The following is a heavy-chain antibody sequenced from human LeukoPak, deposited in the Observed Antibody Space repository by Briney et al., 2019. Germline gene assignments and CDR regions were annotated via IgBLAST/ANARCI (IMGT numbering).Heavy chain of an antibody. CDR2: INSDGSST. V-gene: IGHV3-74*01. CDR3: ARDWPLLWFGELWARDYYYGMDV. CDR1: GFTFSSYW. D-gene: IGHD3-10*01. J-gene: IGHJ6*02. Sequence: PGGSLRLSCAASGFTFSSYWMHWVRQAPGKGLVWVSRINSDGSSTSYADSVKGRFTISRDNAKNTLYLQMNSLRAEDTAVYYCARDWPLLWFGELWARDYYYGMDVWGQGTTVTVSS.